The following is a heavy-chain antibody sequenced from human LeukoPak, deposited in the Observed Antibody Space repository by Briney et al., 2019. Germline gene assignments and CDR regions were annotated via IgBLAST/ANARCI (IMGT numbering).Heavy chain of an antibody. D-gene: IGHD2-2*01. CDR3: ARGDCSSTSCYDLAF. J-gene: IGHJ4*02. CDR2: INHSGST. Sequence: KPSETLSLTCAVYSGSFSGYYWSWIRQPPGKGLEWIGEINHSGSTNYNPSLKSRVTISVDTSKNQFSLKLSSVTAADTAVYYCARGDCSSTSCYDLAFWGQGTLVTVSS. CDR1: SGSFSGYY. V-gene: IGHV4-34*01.